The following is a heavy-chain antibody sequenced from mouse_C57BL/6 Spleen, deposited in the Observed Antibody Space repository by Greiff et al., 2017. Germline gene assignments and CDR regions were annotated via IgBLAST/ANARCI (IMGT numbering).Heavy chain of an antibody. CDR3: AGGDGNYLYAMDY. J-gene: IGHJ4*01. CDR2: ISYSGST. V-gene: IGHV3-1*01. D-gene: IGHD2-1*01. Sequence: VQLQESGPGLVKPSPSLSLTCTVTGYSITSGYDWHLIRHFPGNKLECMGYISYSGSTNYNPSLKSRISITHDTSKNHFFLKLNSVTTEDTAAYYCAGGDGNYLYAMDYWGQGTSVTVSS. CDR1: GYSITSGYD.